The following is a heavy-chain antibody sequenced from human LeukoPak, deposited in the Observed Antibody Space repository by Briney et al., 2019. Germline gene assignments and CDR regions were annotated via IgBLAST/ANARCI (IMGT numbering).Heavy chain of an antibody. CDR3: ARDPNYGDYPADWYFDL. Sequence: PSETLSLTCTVSGGSISSYYWSWIRQPAGKGLEWIGRIYTSGSTNYNPSLKSRVTMSVDTSKNQFSLKLSSVTAADTAVYYCARDPNYGDYPADWYFDLWDRGTLVTVSS. J-gene: IGHJ2*01. D-gene: IGHD4-17*01. CDR1: GGSISSYY. CDR2: IYTSGST. V-gene: IGHV4-4*07.